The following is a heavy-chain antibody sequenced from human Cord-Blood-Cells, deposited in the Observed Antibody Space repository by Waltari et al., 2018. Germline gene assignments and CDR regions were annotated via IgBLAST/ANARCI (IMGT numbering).Heavy chain of an antibody. Sequence: QVQLVQSGAEVKKPGASVKVSCQASGYTFTGYYMHWVRQAPGQGLEWRGLINPNSGGTNYAQKIQGRVTSTRETSISTDYMELSRLRSDDTVVYYCARGALWFGERGNAWDIWGQGTMVTVSS. CDR2: INPNSGGT. CDR1: GYTFTGYY. J-gene: IGHJ3*02. CDR3: ARGALWFGERGNAWDI. D-gene: IGHD3-10*01. V-gene: IGHV1-2*01.